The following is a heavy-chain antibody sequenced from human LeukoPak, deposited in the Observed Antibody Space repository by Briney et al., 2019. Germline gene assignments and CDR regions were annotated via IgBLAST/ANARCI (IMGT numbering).Heavy chain of an antibody. CDR3: ARDAFTWQQLEGAYMDV. J-gene: IGHJ6*03. CDR1: GFTLSSYE. D-gene: IGHD6-13*01. CDR2: ISSSGSTI. Sequence: GGSLRLSCAASGFTLSSYEMNWVRQAPGKGLEWVSYISSSGSTIYYADSVKGRFTISRDNAKNSLYLQMNSLRAEDTAVYYCARDAFTWQQLEGAYMDVRGKGTTVTISS. V-gene: IGHV3-48*03.